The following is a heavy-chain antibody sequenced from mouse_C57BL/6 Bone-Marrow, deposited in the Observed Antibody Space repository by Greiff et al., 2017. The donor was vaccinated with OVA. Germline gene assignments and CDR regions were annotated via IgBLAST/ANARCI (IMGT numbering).Heavy chain of an antibody. CDR1: GFSFTDYN. Sequence: EVQLQQSGPELVKPGASVKISCKASGFSFTDYNMNWVKQSNEKSLEWIGIINPNYGTTSYNQKFQGKATLTVDQSSSTAYMQLNSLTSEDSAVYYCARTDLFLYDKDYWGQGTSVTVSS. CDR3: ARTDLFLYDKDY. D-gene: IGHD1-1*01. CDR2: INPNYGTT. V-gene: IGHV1-39*01. J-gene: IGHJ4*01.